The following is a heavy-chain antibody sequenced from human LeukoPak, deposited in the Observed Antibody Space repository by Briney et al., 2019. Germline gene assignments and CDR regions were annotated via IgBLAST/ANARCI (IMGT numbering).Heavy chain of an antibody. D-gene: IGHD6-19*01. Sequence: PGGSLRLSCAASGFTFSSYSMNWVRQAPGKGLEWVSSITSSSSYIYYADSVKGRFTISRDNAKNTLYLQMNSLRAEDTAVYYCAKMAYSSGSNHLDYWGQGTLVTVSS. J-gene: IGHJ4*02. CDR2: ITSSSSYI. V-gene: IGHV3-21*01. CDR1: GFTFSSYS. CDR3: AKMAYSSGSNHLDY.